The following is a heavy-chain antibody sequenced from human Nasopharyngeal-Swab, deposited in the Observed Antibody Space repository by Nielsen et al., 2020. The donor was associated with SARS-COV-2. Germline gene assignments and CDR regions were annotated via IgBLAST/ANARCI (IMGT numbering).Heavy chain of an antibody. Sequence: SETLSLTCTVSGGSISSSSYYWGWMRQPPGKGLEWIGSIYYSGSTYYNPSLKSRVTIIVDTSKNQFSLKLSSVTAADTAVYYCARVILIGLGGYFDLWGRGTLVTVSS. CDR1: GGSISSSSYY. CDR3: ARVILIGLGGYFDL. J-gene: IGHJ2*01. CDR2: IYYSGST. D-gene: IGHD6-19*01. V-gene: IGHV4-39*07.